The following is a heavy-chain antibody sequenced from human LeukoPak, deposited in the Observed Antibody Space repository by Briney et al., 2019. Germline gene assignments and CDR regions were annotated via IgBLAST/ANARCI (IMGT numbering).Heavy chain of an antibody. Sequence: ASVKVSCKASGYTFTSYYMHWVRQAPGQGLEWMGWMNPNSGNTGYAQKFQGRVTITRNTSISTAYMELSSLRSEDTAVYYCARGSWTAAGTFDYWGQGTLVTVSS. J-gene: IGHJ4*02. CDR3: ARGSWTAAGTFDY. V-gene: IGHV1-8*03. CDR1: GYTFTSYY. CDR2: MNPNSGNT. D-gene: IGHD6-13*01.